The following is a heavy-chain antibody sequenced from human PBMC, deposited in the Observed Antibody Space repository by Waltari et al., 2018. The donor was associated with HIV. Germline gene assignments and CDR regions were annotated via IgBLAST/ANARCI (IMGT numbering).Heavy chain of an antibody. Sequence: EVQVLESGGALVQPGGSLRLSCAASGFTFSNYGMSWVRQAPGKGLEWGATISGRCGRTYYADCGKGRFTGSRDNSKNTLYLQMNSLRAEDTAVYFCVKEHQYSHSWYSYYGMDVWGQGTTVTVSS. CDR3: VKEHQYSHSWYSYYGMDV. V-gene: IGHV3-23*01. CDR1: GFTFSNYG. J-gene: IGHJ6*02. CDR2: ISGRCGRT. D-gene: IGHD6-13*01.